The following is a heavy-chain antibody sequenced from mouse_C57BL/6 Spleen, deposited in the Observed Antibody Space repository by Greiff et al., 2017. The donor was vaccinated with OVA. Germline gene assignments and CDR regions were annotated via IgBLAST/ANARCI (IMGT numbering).Heavy chain of an antibody. Sequence: VMLVESGPELVKPGASVKISCKASGYAFSSSWMNWVKQRPGKGLEWIGRIYPGDGDTNYNGKFKGKATLTADKSSSTAYMQLSSLTSEDSAVYFCARSPYYGSSYDYAMDYWGQGTSVTVSS. CDR1: GYAFSSSW. J-gene: IGHJ4*01. CDR3: ARSPYYGSSYDYAMDY. D-gene: IGHD1-1*01. CDR2: IYPGDGDT. V-gene: IGHV1-82*01.